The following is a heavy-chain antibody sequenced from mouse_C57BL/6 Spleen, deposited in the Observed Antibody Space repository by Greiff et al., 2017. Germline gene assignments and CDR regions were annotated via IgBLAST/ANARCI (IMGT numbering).Heavy chain of an antibody. CDR2: ISSGGSYT. D-gene: IGHD2-5*01. CDR3: ARHGTIVTTSYYFDY. V-gene: IGHV5-6*01. Sequence: EVKLVESGGDLVKPGGSLKLSCAASGFTFSSYGMSWVRQTPDKRLEWVATISSGGSYTYYPDSVKGRFTISRDNANNTLYLQMSSLKSEDTAMYYCARHGTIVTTSYYFDYWGQGTTLTVSS. CDR1: GFTFSSYG. J-gene: IGHJ2*01.